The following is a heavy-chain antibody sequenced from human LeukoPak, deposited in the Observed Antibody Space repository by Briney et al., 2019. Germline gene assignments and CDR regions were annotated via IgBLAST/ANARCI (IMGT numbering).Heavy chain of an antibody. V-gene: IGHV4-34*01. J-gene: IGHJ4*02. CDR2: INHSGST. CDR1: GGSFSGYY. Sequence: SQTMSLTCAVYGGSFSGYYWGCIRHPPEEVREWLGEINHSGSTNYTPSLKSRVTISVDTSKNQFSLKLSSVTAADTAVYYCATSVDYYDSSGYDYWGQGTLVTVSS. D-gene: IGHD3-22*01. CDR3: ATSVDYYDSSGYDY.